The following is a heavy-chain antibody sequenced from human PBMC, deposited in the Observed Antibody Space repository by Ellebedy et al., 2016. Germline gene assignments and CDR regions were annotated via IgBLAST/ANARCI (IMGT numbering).Heavy chain of an antibody. J-gene: IGHJ2*01. CDR2: ISGSGGST. CDR3: AKPHIHEEEWGYFDL. D-gene: IGHD3-3*01. CDR1: GFTVSNNY. V-gene: IGHV3-23*01. Sequence: GESLKISXAASGFTVSNNYMSWVRQAPGKGLEWVSAISGSGGSTYYADSVKGRFTISRDNSKNTLYLQMNSLRAEDTAVYYCAKPHIHEEEWGYFDLWGRGTLVTVSS.